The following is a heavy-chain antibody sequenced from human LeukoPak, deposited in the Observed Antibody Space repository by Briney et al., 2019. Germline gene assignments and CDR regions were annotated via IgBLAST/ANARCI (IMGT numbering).Heavy chain of an antibody. CDR2: IYTSGST. D-gene: IGHD4-11*01. V-gene: IGHV4-4*07. Sequence: GSLRLSCTVSGGSISSYYWSWIRQPAGKGLEWIGRIYTSGSTNYNPSLKSRVTMSVDTSKNQFSLKLRSVTAADTAVYYCARVGATVIIDYWGQGTLVTVSS. CDR1: GGSISSYY. J-gene: IGHJ4*02. CDR3: ARVGATVIIDY.